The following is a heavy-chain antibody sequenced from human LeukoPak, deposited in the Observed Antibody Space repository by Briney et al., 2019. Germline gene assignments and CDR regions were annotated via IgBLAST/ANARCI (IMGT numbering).Heavy chain of an antibody. CDR2: NNSDGYST. J-gene: IGHJ4*02. CDR3: ARDNGVSLFAS. CDR1: GFTITPYW. D-gene: IGHD3-3*01. V-gene: IGHV3-74*01. Sequence: PGRTLRLSCAASGFTITPYWMQGGPDAPGKGLVGVSRNNSDGYSTIYADSVKGRFTIYRDNAKNTLHRQINTLRADDTAVYYCARDNGVSLFASWGAGTLVTVSS.